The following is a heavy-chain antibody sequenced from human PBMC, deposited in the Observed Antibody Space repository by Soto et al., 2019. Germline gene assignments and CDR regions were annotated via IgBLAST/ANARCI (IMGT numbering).Heavy chain of an antibody. D-gene: IGHD6-19*01. V-gene: IGHV4-34*01. J-gene: IGHJ4*02. CDR1: GGSFSGYY. CDR3: ARGGAVAGRNYFDY. CDR2: INHSGST. Sequence: SDTLPLTCAVYGGSFSGYYWSWIRQPPGKGLELIGEINHSGSTNYNPSHKSRVTISVDTSKNQFSLKLSSVTAADTAVYYCARGGAVAGRNYFDYWAREPGSPSP.